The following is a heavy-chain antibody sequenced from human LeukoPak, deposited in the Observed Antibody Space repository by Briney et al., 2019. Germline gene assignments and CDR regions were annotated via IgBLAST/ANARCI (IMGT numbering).Heavy chain of an antibody. CDR1: GFTLSSYS. J-gene: IGHJ4*02. CDR2: INSDIYSNTI. Sequence: GGSLRLSCAASGFTLSSYSMNWVRQAPGKGLEWISYINSDIYSNTIYYADTVKGRFTMSKDDARKSLYLQMSSLRVEDTALYYCAKDRANWAIDDWGQGTQVTVSS. CDR3: AKDRANWAIDD. V-gene: IGHV3-48*01. D-gene: IGHD2-2*02.